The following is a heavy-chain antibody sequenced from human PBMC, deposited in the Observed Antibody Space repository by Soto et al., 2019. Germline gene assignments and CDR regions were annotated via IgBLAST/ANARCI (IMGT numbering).Heavy chain of an antibody. CDR3: ARVHLAGTEYFDY. Sequence: SETLSLTCTVSGGSISSGDYYWIWIRQPPGKGLEWIGYISNSGSSSYNPSLKSRVTISVDTAKNQFSLNLNSVTAADTAVYYCARVHLAGTEYFDYWGQGTLVTVSS. J-gene: IGHJ4*02. CDR2: ISNSGSS. CDR1: GGSISSGDYY. D-gene: IGHD6-19*01. V-gene: IGHV4-30-4*01.